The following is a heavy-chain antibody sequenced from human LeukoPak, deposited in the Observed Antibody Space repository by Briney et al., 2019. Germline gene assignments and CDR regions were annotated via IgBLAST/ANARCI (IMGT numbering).Heavy chain of an antibody. CDR2: IYYSGST. D-gene: IGHD6-13*01. Sequence: PSETLSLTCTVSGGSISSYYWSWIRQPPGKGLEWIGYIYYSGSTNYNPSLKSRVTISVDTSKNQFSLKLSSVTAADTAVYYCTRGVYIAAAQYGFWGQGTLVTVSS. V-gene: IGHV4-59*01. CDR3: TRGVYIAAAQYGF. J-gene: IGHJ4*02. CDR1: GGSISSYY.